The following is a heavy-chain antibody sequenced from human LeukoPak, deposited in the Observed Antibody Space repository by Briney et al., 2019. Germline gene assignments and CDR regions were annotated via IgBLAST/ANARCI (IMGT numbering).Heavy chain of an antibody. Sequence: SETLSLTCTVSGGSVSSGDYYWSWIRQPPGKGLEWIGYINHSGSIYYNPSLKSRVTISVDKSKNQFSLKLSSVTAADTAVYYCARAEWELNWFDPWGQGTLVTVSS. V-gene: IGHV4-30-2*01. J-gene: IGHJ5*02. CDR1: GGSVSSGDYY. CDR3: ARAEWELNWFDP. D-gene: IGHD1-26*01. CDR2: INHSGSI.